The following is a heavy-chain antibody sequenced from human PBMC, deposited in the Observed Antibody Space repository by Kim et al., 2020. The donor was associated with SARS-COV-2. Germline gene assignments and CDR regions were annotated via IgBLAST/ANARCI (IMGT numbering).Heavy chain of an antibody. D-gene: IGHD3-22*01. V-gene: IGHV5-51*01. Sequence: GESLKISCKGSGYSFTNYWIAWVRQMPGEGLEWMGIIYPADSDTRYSPSFQGQVTISADRSVSTAYLQWNSLKASDTAIYYCARRIVAYWYFDLWGRGTLVTVSS. CDR2: IYPADSDT. J-gene: IGHJ2*01. CDR1: GYSFTNYW. CDR3: ARRIVAYWYFDL.